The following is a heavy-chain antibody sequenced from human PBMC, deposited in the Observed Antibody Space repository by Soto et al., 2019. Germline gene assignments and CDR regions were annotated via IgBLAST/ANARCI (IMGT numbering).Heavy chain of an antibody. CDR2: IYHSGST. D-gene: IGHD1-26*01. Sequence: QVQLQESGPGLVKPSWTLSLTCTVSGASITTRSDAWWSWVRQPPGKGLEWIGEIYHSGSTNYNPSLKSRVTMSVDKSKNQFSRRLSSVTAADTAVYYCAKMVGATLVDYWGLGTLVTVSS. V-gene: IGHV4-4*02. J-gene: IGHJ4*02. CDR1: GASITTRSDAW. CDR3: AKMVGATLVDY.